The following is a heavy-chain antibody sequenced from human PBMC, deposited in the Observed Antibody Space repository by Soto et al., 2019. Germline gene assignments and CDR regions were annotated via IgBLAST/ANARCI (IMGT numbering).Heavy chain of an antibody. Sequence: DVQLVESGGGLIQPGASLRLSCAAFGLTISGKKYVAWVRQAPGKGLEWVASITTRGNYIHYADSVKGRFNISRDDAENSLFLEMNSLGVEDSALYYCTRGAPAPRTEAASSGPNRGGMDVWGQGSTVTVSS. CDR3: TRGAPAPRTEAASSGPNRGGMDV. V-gene: IGHV3-21*04. J-gene: IGHJ6*02. D-gene: IGHD6-13*01. CDR2: ITTRGNYI. CDR1: GLTISGKKY.